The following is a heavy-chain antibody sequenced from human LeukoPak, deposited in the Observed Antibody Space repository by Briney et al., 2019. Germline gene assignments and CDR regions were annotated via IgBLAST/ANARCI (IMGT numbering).Heavy chain of an antibody. CDR3: ARENVYDFWSGYYQNWFDP. CDR1: GGSISSYY. D-gene: IGHD3-3*01. Sequence: SETLSLTYTVSGGSISSYYWSWIRQPAGKGLEWIGRIYTSGSTNYNPSLKSRVTMSVDTSKNQFSLKLSSVTAADTAVYYCARENVYDFWSGYYQNWFDPWGQGTLVTVSS. V-gene: IGHV4-4*07. J-gene: IGHJ5*02. CDR2: IYTSGST.